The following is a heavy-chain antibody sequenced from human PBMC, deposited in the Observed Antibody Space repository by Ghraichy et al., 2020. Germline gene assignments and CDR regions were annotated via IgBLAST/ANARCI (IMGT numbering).Heavy chain of an antibody. Sequence: SETLSLTCIVSGGSMRSYYWSWIRQPPGKELEWIGYIFHSGSTNYNPSLKSRLTISIDTSKNQFSLKLNSVTAADSAVYYCARVMRTSGWYFDYWGQGTLVTVSS. CDR1: GGSMRSYY. D-gene: IGHD6-19*01. J-gene: IGHJ4*02. CDR3: ARVMRTSGWYFDY. V-gene: IGHV4-59*01. CDR2: IFHSGST.